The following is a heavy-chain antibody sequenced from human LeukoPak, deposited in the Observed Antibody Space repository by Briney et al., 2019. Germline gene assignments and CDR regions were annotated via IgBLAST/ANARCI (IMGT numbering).Heavy chain of an antibody. Sequence: PSETLPLTCTVSGGSISSSTYYWGWIRQIRQPPGKGLEWIGSIYYSGSTYYNPSLKSRVTISVDTSKNQFSLKLSSVTAADTAVYYCARDYYDFWSGYRQYYFDYWGQGTLVTVSS. J-gene: IGHJ4*02. CDR1: GGSISSSTYY. CDR2: IYYSGST. V-gene: IGHV4-39*07. D-gene: IGHD3-3*01. CDR3: ARDYYDFWSGYRQYYFDY.